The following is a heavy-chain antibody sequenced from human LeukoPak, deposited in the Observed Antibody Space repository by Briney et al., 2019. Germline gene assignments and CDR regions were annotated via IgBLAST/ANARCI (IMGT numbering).Heavy chain of an antibody. V-gene: IGHV4-59*13. CDR1: GGSISSYY. CDR2: IYYSGST. J-gene: IGHJ1*01. CDR3: ARVGGKYFQH. Sequence: SETLSLTCTVSGGSISSYYWSWIRQPPGKGLEWMGYIYYSGSTNYNPSLKSRVTISVDTSKNQFSLKLSSVTAADTAVYYCARVGGKYFQHWGQGTLVTVSS.